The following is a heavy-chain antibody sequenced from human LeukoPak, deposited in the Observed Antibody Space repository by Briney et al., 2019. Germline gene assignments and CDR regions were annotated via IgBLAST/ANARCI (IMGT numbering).Heavy chain of an antibody. CDR2: IGSSSHTI. D-gene: IGHD6-6*01. J-gene: IGHJ4*02. Sequence: PGGSLRLSCAASGFTFKSYSMNWVRQAPGKGLEWISYIGSSSHTIYYADSVKGRYTISRDNAKNSLYLQMNSLRGEDTAMYYCAREVGGYSSSSTSDWGQGTLVTVSS. V-gene: IGHV3-48*01. CDR3: AREVGGYSSSSTSD. CDR1: GFTFKSYS.